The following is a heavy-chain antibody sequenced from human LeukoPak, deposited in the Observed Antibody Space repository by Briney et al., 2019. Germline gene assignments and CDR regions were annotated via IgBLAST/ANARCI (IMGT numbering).Heavy chain of an antibody. V-gene: IGHV1-18*01. Sequence: ASVKVSCKASGYTFTSYGISWVRQAPGQGLEWMGWISAYNGNTNYAQKLQGRVTMTTDTSTSTAYMELSSLRSEDTAVYYCARTPAYSGYDGEDYYYYYMDVWGKGTTVTVSS. CDR3: ARTPAYSGYDGEDYYYYYMDV. D-gene: IGHD5-12*01. CDR1: GYTFTSYG. CDR2: ISAYNGNT. J-gene: IGHJ6*03.